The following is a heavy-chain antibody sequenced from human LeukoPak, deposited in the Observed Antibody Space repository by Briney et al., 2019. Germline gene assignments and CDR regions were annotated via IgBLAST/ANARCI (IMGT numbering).Heavy chain of an antibody. CDR1: GYSISSGYY. CDR3: AGELSHY. V-gene: IGHV4-38-2*02. Sequence: SETLSLTCTVSGYSISSGYYWGWIRQPPGKGLEWIGSIYHSGSTYYNPSLKSRVTISVDTSKNQFSLKLSSVTAADTAVYYCAGELSHYWGQGTLVTVSS. CDR2: IYHSGST. J-gene: IGHJ4*02.